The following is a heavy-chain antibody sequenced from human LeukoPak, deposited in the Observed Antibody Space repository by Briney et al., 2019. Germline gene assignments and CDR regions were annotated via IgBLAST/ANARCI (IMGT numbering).Heavy chain of an antibody. V-gene: IGHV1-8*01. CDR1: GYTFTSYD. Sequence: ASVKVSCKASGYTFTSYDINWVRQATGQGLEWMGWMNPNSGNTGYAQKFQGRVTMTRNTSISTAYMELSSLRSEDTAVYYCARDLRGYSGPGNWFDPWGQGTLVTVSS. D-gene: IGHD5-12*01. CDR2: MNPNSGNT. CDR3: ARDLRGYSGPGNWFDP. J-gene: IGHJ5*02.